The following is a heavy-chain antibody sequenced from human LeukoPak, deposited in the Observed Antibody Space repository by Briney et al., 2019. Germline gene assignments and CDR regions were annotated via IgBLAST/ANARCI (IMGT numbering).Heavy chain of an antibody. J-gene: IGHJ4*02. CDR1: GFTVSSNY. V-gene: IGHV3-66*01. Sequence: GGSLRLSCAASGFTVSSNYMSWVRQAPGKGLEWVSVIYSGVSTYYADSVKGRFTISRDNSKNTLYLQMNSLRAGNTAVYFCARECGIAGGPRQPTEKKDYWGQGTLVTVSS. CDR3: ARECGIAGGPRQPTEKKDY. CDR2: IYSGVST. D-gene: IGHD6-6*01.